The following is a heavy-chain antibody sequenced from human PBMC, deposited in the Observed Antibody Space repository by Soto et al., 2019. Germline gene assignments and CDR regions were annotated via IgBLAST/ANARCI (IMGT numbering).Heavy chain of an antibody. CDR1: GYTFTNFG. V-gene: IGHV1-18*01. D-gene: IGHD2-8*01. Sequence: ASVKVSCKASGYTFTNFGIGWVRQAPGQGLEWMGWISAYNGNTNYAQKFQGRVSMTIDTSTTTAYMELRSLTSDDTAVYYCAKNGQPPYYYYGLDVWGQGTKFTVSS. CDR3: AKNGQPPYYYYGLDV. J-gene: IGHJ6*02. CDR2: ISAYNGNT.